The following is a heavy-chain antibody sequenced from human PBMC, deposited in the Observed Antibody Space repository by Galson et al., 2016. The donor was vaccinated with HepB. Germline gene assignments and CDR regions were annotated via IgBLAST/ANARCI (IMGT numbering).Heavy chain of an antibody. J-gene: IGHJ5*02. CDR3: ARDAYPFP. CDR2: ISPSGDTI. CDR1: GFTFKDYY. Sequence: SLRLSCAASGFTFKDYYMTWIRQAPGKGLEWVSYISPSGDTIYYGDSVKGRFTISRDNARSSLYLQMNSLRAEDTAVYFCARDAYPFPWGQGTLVTVSS. V-gene: IGHV3-11*01.